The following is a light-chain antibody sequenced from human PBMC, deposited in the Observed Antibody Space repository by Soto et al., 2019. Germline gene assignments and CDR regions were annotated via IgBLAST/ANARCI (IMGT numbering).Light chain of an antibody. Sequence: EFVLTQSPANLFLATGERATLSCRARQFLSSYLAWYQQKPGQPPRLLIFGASSRATGTPARFSGSGSGTNFTLTISSLEPEYFAVYYCQHYNNWPTFGQGTKVDIK. CDR1: QFLSSY. V-gene: IGKV3-11*01. J-gene: IGKJ1*01. CDR2: GAS. CDR3: QHYNNWPT.